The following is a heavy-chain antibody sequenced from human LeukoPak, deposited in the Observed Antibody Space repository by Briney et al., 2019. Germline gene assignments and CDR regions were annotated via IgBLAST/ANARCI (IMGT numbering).Heavy chain of an antibody. CDR1: GFTFSSYA. CDR3: AKDSVAVTGAWDFDY. CDR2: ISGSGGST. Sequence: PGGSPRLSCAASGFTFSSYAMSWVRQAPGKGLEWVSAISGSGGSTYYADSVKGRFTISRDNSKNTLYLQMNSLRAEDTAVYYCAKDSVAVTGAWDFDYWGQGTLVTVSS. J-gene: IGHJ4*02. D-gene: IGHD4-17*01. V-gene: IGHV3-23*01.